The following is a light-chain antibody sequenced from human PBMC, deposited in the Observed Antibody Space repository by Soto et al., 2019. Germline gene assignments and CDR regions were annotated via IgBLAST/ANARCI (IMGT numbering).Light chain of an antibody. CDR3: QQYYSNPGT. J-gene: IGKJ1*01. V-gene: IGKV4-1*01. Sequence: DIVMTQSPDSLAVSLGERATINCKSSQSVLYSSNNNNYLAWYQQKPGQPPKLLIYWASTRESGVPDRFRGSGSGTDFTLTISSLQAEDVAVYYCQQYYSNPGTFGQGTKGDIK. CDR2: WAS. CDR1: QSVLYSSNNNNY.